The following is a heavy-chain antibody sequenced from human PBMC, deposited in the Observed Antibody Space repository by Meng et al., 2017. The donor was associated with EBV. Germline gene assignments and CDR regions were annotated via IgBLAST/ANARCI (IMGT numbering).Heavy chain of an antibody. V-gene: IGHV4-4*02. J-gene: IGHJ4*02. CDR3: ARRSLDYYDSSGFDY. CDR2: IYHSGST. CDR1: GGSISSSNW. Sequence: QVQLQESGPGLVKPSGTLSLPCAVSGGSISSSNWWSWVRQPPGKGLEWIGEIYHSGSTNYNPSLKSRVTISVDKSKNQFSLKLSSVTAADTAVYYCARRSLDYYDSSGFDYWGQGTLVTVSS. D-gene: IGHD3-22*01.